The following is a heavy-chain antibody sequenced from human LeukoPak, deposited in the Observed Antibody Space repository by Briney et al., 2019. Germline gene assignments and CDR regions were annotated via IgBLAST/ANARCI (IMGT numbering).Heavy chain of an antibody. J-gene: IGHJ4*02. CDR1: GFTFSSYW. D-gene: IGHD3-3*01. CDR2: IKQDGSEK. V-gene: IGHV3-7*05. Sequence: GGSLRFSRAASGFTFSSYWMSWVRQAPGKGLEWVANIKQDGSEKYYVDSVKGRFTISRDNAKNSLYLQMNSLRAEDTAVYYCARVAILGSFDYWGQGTLVTVSS. CDR3: ARVAILGSFDY.